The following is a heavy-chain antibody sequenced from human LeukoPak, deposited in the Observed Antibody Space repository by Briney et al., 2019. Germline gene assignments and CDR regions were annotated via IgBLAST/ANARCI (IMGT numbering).Heavy chain of an antibody. CDR3: ARGYYDSSGYYVDY. V-gene: IGHV4-34*01. CDR1: GGSFSGYY. J-gene: IGHJ4*02. CDR2: INHSGST. Sequence: SETLSLTCAVYGGSFSGYYWSWIRQPPGKGLQRIGEINHSGSTNYNPSLKSRVTISVDTSKNQFSLQLNSVTPEDTAVYYCARGYYDSSGYYVDYWGQGTLVTVSS. D-gene: IGHD3-22*01.